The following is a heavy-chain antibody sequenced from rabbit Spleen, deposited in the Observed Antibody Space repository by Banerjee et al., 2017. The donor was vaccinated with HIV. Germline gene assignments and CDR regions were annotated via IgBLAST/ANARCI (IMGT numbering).Heavy chain of an antibody. D-gene: IGHD7-1*01. Sequence: QSLEESGGDLVQPEGSLTLTCTASGFDLSSSYYMWWVRQTPEKGLEWIACIYTSSGSTWYASWAKGRFTISKTSSTTVTLQMNSMTAADTATYFCARLFAYAGYAAFGYATLDYFNLWGPGTLVTVS. V-gene: IGHV1S40*01. CDR2: IYTSSGST. CDR1: GFDLSSSYY. CDR3: ARLFAYAGYAAFGYATLDYFNL. J-gene: IGHJ4*01.